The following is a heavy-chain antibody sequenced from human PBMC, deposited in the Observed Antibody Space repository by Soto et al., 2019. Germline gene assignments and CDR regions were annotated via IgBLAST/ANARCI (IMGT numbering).Heavy chain of an antibody. J-gene: IGHJ6*02. CDR3: ARALVGDLYDSRVFMDV. Sequence: QVQLQESGPGLVKPSQTLSLTCTVSGGSISSGDYYWSWIRQPPGKGLEWIGYIYYSGSTYYNPSLKSRVTISVDTSKNQCSLKLSSVTAADTAVYYCARALVGDLYDSRVFMDVWGQGTTVTVSS. V-gene: IGHV4-30-4*01. CDR1: GGSISSGDYY. CDR2: IYYSGST. D-gene: IGHD3-22*01.